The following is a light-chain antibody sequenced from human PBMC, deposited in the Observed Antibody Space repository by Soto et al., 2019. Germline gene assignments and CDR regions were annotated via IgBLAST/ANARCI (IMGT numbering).Light chain of an antibody. V-gene: IGKV1-5*01. CDR3: QQRSNWPT. Sequence: DIQMTQSPSTLSASVGDRVTIPCRASQRISRYLAWYQQKPGEAPKLLIYDASSLQSGVPSRFSGSGSGTEFTLTISSLGPEDFAVYYCQQRSNWPTFGGGTKVDI. CDR1: QRISRY. J-gene: IGKJ4*01. CDR2: DAS.